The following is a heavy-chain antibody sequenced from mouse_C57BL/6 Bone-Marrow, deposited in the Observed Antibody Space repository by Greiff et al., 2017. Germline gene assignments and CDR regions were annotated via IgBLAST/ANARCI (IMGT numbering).Heavy chain of an antibody. CDR2: IDPSDSYT. CDR3: AREFYYAMDY. J-gene: IGHJ4*01. CDR1: GYTFTSYW. V-gene: IGHV1-69*01. Sequence: QVQLQQPGAELVMPGASVKLSCKASGYTFTSYWMHWVKQRPGQGLEWIGEIDPSDSYTNYNQKFKGKSTLTVDKSSSTAYMQLSRLTSEDSAVYYCAREFYYAMDYWGQGTSVTVSS.